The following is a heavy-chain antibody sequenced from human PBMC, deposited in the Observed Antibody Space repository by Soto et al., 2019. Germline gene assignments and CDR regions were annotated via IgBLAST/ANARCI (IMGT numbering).Heavy chain of an antibody. CDR1: GFIFSDYY. J-gene: IGHJ3*02. V-gene: IGHV3-11*01. CDR3: ARAVGSYDALEI. CDR2: IRHSGDTV. Sequence: GGSLRLSCAASGFIFSDYYMSWIRQAPGEGLEWISYIRHSGDTVFYADSVKGRFTISRDNTNNLLYLKMNSLRAEDTAVYYCARAVGSYDALEIWRQGTMVTVSS. D-gene: IGHD1-26*01.